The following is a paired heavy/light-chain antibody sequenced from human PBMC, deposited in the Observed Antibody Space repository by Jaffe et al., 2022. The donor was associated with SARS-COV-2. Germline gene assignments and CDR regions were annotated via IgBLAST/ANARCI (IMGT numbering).Heavy chain of an antibody. V-gene: IGHV3-11*01. CDR3: ARQHDVLTGHDFSFDS. Sequence: QVQLAESGGGLVKPGGSLRLSCAASGFTFSDYYMSWIRQAPGKRLEWVSYTSPSGKTADYADSVKGRFTMSKDNAKSALYLQMTSLRAEDTAVYFCARQHDVLTGHDFSFDSWGQGTLVTVSS. CDR2: TSPSGKTA. CDR1: GFTFSDYY. D-gene: IGHD3-9*01. J-gene: IGHJ5*01.
Light chain of an antibody. J-gene: IGLJ2*01. CDR2: EDS. V-gene: IGLV3-1*01. Sequence: SFDLTQPPSVSVSAGQTASITCSGDKLGDRYVSWYQQKSGRSPVLVIWEDSKRPSGIPDRISGSNSGNTATLTIRGTQAMDEADYYCQAWDITTGVFGGGTKLTVL. CDR1: KLGDRY. CDR3: QAWDITTGV.